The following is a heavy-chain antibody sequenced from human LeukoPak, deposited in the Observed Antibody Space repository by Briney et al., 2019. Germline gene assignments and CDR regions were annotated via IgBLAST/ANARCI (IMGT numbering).Heavy chain of an antibody. CDR1: GFTFSSYG. V-gene: IGHV3-30*18. CDR2: ISYDGSNK. D-gene: IGHD3-22*01. Sequence: QPGGSLRLSCAASGFTFSSYGMHWVRQAPGKGLEWVAVISYDGSNKYYADSVKGRFTISRDNSKNTLYLQMNSLRAEDTAVYYCAKDHHDSSGPIPYYYYYGMDVWGQGTTVTVSS. CDR3: AKDHHDSSGPIPYYYYYGMDV. J-gene: IGHJ6*02.